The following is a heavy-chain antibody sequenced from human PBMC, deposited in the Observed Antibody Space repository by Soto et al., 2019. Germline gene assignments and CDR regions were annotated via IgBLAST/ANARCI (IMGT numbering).Heavy chain of an antibody. V-gene: IGHV3-48*02. CDR3: ARGLYYYDSSGYWGY. Sequence: GGSLRLSCAASGFTFSSYSMNWVRQAPGKGLEWVSYISSSSSTIYYADSVKGRFTISRDNAKNSLYLQMNSLRDEDTAVYYCARGLYYYDSSGYWGYCGQGTLVTVS. CDR2: ISSSSSTI. J-gene: IGHJ4*02. CDR1: GFTFSSYS. D-gene: IGHD3-22*01.